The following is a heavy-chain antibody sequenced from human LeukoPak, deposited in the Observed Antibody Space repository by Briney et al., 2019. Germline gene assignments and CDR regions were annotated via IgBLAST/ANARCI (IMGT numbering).Heavy chain of an antibody. CDR2: ISSSSSFI. Sequence: GGSLRLSCAASGHTFRSYNMNWVRQAPGKGLEWVASISSSSSFIYYADSVKGRFTISRDNAKNSLYLQISSLRAEDTAVFYCAKSIDFTGYSSWDYWGRGTLVAVSS. D-gene: IGHD3-9*01. J-gene: IGHJ4*02. CDR1: GHTFRSYN. CDR3: AKSIDFTGYSSWDY. V-gene: IGHV3-21*04.